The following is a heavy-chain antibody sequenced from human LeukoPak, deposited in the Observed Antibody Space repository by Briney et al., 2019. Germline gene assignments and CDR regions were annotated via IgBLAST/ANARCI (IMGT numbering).Heavy chain of an antibody. CDR3: ARDVMVRGVIAYTSAYYGMDV. Sequence: PGGSLTLSCAASGFTFASYNMNWVRQAPGKGLEWVSAISSTSSYKYYADSVKGRFTISRDNAKNSLYLHMNTLRAEDTAVYYCARDVMVRGVIAYTSAYYGMDVWGQGTTVTVSS. CDR1: GFTFASYN. CDR2: ISSTSSYK. D-gene: IGHD3-10*01. V-gene: IGHV3-21*04. J-gene: IGHJ6*02.